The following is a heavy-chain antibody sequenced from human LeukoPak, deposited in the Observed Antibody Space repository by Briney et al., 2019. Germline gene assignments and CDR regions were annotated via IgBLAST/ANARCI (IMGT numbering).Heavy chain of an antibody. CDR2: IYYSGST. D-gene: IGHD3-22*01. J-gene: IGHJ5*02. Sequence: PSETLSLTCTVSGGSITSYYWNWIRQPPGKGLKWIGYIYYSGSTNYNPSLNSRVTISVDTSKNQFSLRLSSVTAADTAVYYCARHPDYYDSSGSNWFDPWGQGTLVTVSS. CDR3: ARHPDYYDSSGSNWFDP. V-gene: IGHV4-59*08. CDR1: GGSITSYY.